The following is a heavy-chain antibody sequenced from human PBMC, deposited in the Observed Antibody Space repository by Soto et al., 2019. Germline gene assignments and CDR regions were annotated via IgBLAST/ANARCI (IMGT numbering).Heavy chain of an antibody. J-gene: IGHJ3*01. CDR3: AGRTYG. D-gene: IGHD4-17*01. CDR2: IDGGGGDI. CDR1: GFIFGSRA. V-gene: IGHV3-23*01. Sequence: GGSLRLSCAGSGFIFGSRAMSWVRQAPGRGLEWVSGIDGGGGDINYADSVKGRFTISRDNSKSTLYLEMNSLRAEDTAVYYCAGRTYGWGQGTMVTVSS.